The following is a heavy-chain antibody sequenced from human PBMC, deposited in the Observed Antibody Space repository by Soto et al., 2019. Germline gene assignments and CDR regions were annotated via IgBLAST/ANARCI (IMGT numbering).Heavy chain of an antibody. D-gene: IGHD3-22*01. V-gene: IGHV5-51*01. Sequence: GESLKISCKAAGYSFSFYWIGWVRQMPGKGLEWMAIMYPDDSDIRYSPSFEAHVTISADKSTSTAFLQWSSLKASDTAMYYCATAYVYDFENSNYYRDAFDIWGQGTLVTVSS. CDR1: GYSFSFYW. CDR2: MYPDDSDI. J-gene: IGHJ3*02. CDR3: ATAYVYDFENSNYYRDAFDI.